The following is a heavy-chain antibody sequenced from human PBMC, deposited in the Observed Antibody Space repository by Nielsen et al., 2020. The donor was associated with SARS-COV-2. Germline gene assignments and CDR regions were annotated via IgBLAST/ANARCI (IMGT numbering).Heavy chain of an antibody. Sequence: SLKISCAASGFTFDDYAMHWVRQAPGKGLEWVSGISWNSGSIGYADSVKGRFTISRDNAKNSLYLQMNSLRPEDTALYFCVVGATTELNYWGQGTLVTVSS. CDR1: GFTFDDYA. J-gene: IGHJ4*02. CDR3: VVGATTELNY. V-gene: IGHV3-9*01. CDR2: ISWNSGSI. D-gene: IGHD1-26*01.